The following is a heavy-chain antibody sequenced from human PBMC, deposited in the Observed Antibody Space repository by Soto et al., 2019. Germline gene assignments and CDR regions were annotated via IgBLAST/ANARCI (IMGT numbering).Heavy chain of an antibody. CDR1: GFTFSTYA. J-gene: IGHJ6*02. V-gene: IGHV3-23*01. CDR2: ISGSAGRT. CDR3: ARELGESPVGATSYYYYYGMDV. Sequence: GGSLRLSCAASGFTFSTYAMSWVRQAPGKGLEWVSLISGSAGRTYYGDSVKGRFTISRDNSRNTVYLQMNSLRAEDTALYYCARELGESPVGATSYYYYYGMDVWGQGTTVTVSS. D-gene: IGHD1-26*01.